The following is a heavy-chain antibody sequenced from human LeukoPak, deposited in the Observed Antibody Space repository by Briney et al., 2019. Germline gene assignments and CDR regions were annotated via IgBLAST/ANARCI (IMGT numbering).Heavy chain of an antibody. D-gene: IGHD3-10*01. J-gene: IGHJ4*02. CDR3: ARDTYYYGSGSYYDY. CDR1: GGSISSYY. V-gene: IGHV4-59*01. Sequence: SETLSLTCTVSGGSISSYYWSWIRQPPGKGLEWIGYIYYGGSTNYNPSLKSRVTISVDTSKNQFSLKLSSVTAADTAVYYCARDTYYYGSGSYYDYWGQGTLVTVSS. CDR2: IYYGGST.